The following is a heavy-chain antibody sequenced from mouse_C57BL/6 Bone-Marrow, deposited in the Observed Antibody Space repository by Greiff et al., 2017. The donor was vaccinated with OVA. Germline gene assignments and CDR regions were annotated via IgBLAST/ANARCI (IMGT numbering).Heavy chain of an antibody. V-gene: IGHV1-69*01. CDR2: IDPSDSYT. J-gene: IGHJ3*01. CDR1: GYTFTSYW. CDR3: AREGSVSSREFAY. D-gene: IGHD1-1*01. Sequence: VQLQQPGAELVMPGASVKLSCKASGYTFTSYWMHWVKQRPGQGLEWIGEIDPSDSYTNYNQKFKGKSTLTVDKSSSTAYMQLSSLTSEDSAVYYCAREGSVSSREFAYWGQGTLVTVSA.